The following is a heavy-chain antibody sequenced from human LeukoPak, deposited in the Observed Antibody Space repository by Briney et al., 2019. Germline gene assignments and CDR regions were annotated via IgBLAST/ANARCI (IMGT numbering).Heavy chain of an antibody. CDR3: AKVAEFGCSGGSCYPHYFDY. CDR1: GFTFSSYA. D-gene: IGHD2-15*01. CDR2: ISGSGGST. J-gene: IGHJ4*02. V-gene: IGHV3-23*01. Sequence: GGSLRLSCAASGFTFSSYAMSWVRQAPGKGLEWVSAISGSGGSTYYADSVKGRFTISRDNSKNTPYLQMNSLRAEDTAVYYCAKVAEFGCSGGSCYPHYFDYWGQGTLVTVSS.